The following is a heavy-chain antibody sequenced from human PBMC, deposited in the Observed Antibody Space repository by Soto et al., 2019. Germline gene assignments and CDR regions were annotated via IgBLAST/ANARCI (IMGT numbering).Heavy chain of an antibody. J-gene: IGHJ4*02. V-gene: IGHV4-59*01. CDR1: GGSISTYY. CDR3: ARGGRGLYASFDY. Sequence: QVQLQESGPGLVKPSETLSLTCTVAGGSISTYYWSWIRQPPGKGLEWIGNIYYRGSTNYNPSLKSRGTISVDTSKNQFSLKLTSVTAADTAVYYCARGGRGLYASFDYWGQGTLVTVSS. D-gene: IGHD2-8*01. CDR2: IYYRGST.